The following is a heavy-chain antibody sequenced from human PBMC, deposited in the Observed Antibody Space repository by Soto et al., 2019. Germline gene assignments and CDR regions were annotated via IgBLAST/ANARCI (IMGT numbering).Heavy chain of an antibody. Sequence: QMQLQESGPGLVKPSETLSLTCTVSGGSISIRDYYWGWIRQPPGKGLEWIGSVYYSGTTYYNPSLKSRVTIYVDTSKNQFSLKVSSVTAADTAVYYCARESRYNWFDPWGQGTLVTVSS. J-gene: IGHJ5*02. V-gene: IGHV4-39*02. CDR1: GGSISIRDYY. CDR2: VYYSGTT. CDR3: ARESRYNWFDP.